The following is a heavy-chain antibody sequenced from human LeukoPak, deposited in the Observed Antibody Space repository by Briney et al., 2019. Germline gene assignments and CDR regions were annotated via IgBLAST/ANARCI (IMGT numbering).Heavy chain of an antibody. CDR1: GFTFSSYE. J-gene: IGHJ3*02. Sequence: GGSLRLSCAASGFTFSSYEMNWVRQAPGKGLEGVSYISSSGSTIYYADSVKGRFTISRDNAKNSLYLQMNSLRAEDTAVYYCAGGSYYADAFDIWGQGTMVTVSS. V-gene: IGHV3-48*03. D-gene: IGHD1-26*01. CDR3: AGGSYYADAFDI. CDR2: ISSSGSTI.